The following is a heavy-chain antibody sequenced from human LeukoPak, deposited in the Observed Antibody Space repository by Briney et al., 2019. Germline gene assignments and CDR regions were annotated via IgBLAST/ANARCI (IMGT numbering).Heavy chain of an antibody. CDR2: ISAYNGNT. J-gene: IGHJ6*02. Sequence: ASVKVSCKASGYTFTSYGISWVRQAPGQGLEWMGWISAYNGNTNYAQKLQGRVTMTTDTSTSTAYMELRSQRSDDTAVYYCARAGVVVPAANPEYYYYGMDVWGQGTTVTVSS. V-gene: IGHV1-18*01. CDR1: GYTFTSYG. D-gene: IGHD2-2*01. CDR3: ARAGVVVPAANPEYYYYGMDV.